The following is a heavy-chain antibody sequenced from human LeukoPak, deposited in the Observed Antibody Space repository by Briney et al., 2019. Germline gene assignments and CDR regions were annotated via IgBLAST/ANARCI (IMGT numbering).Heavy chain of an antibody. CDR1: GYTFTSYD. V-gene: IGHV1-8*01. D-gene: IGHD3-16*02. CDR2: MNPNSGNT. CDR3: ARVPYDYVWGSYRPGGVFDY. J-gene: IGHJ4*02. Sequence: GASVKVSCKASGYTFTSYDINWVRQATGQGLEWMGWMNPNSGNTGYAQKFQGRVTMTRNTSISTAYMELSSLRSEDTAVYYCARVPYDYVWGSYRPGGVFDYWGQGTLVTVSS.